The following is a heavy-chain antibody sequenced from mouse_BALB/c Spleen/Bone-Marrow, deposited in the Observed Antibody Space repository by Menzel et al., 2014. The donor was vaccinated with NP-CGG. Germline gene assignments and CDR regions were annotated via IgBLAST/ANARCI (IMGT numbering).Heavy chain of an antibody. CDR1: SFSLXSFG. D-gene: IGHD4-1*01. V-gene: IGHV2-2*02. CDR2: IWSGGST. CDR3: ARNWDDYAMDY. J-gene: IGHJ4*01. Sequence: VQRVESGPGLVQPSQSLSITCTVSSFSLXSFGLHWVRQSPGKGLEWLGVIWSGGSTDYNAAFISRLSISKDNSKSQVFFKMNSLQANDTAIYYCARNWDDYAMDYWGQGTSVIVSS.